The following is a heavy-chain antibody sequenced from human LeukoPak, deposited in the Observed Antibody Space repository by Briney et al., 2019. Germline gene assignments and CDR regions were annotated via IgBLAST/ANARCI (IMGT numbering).Heavy chain of an antibody. CDR1: GYTFTGYY. CDR3: ARDADSVYYYDSSGDGDY. V-gene: IGHV1-2*02. D-gene: IGHD3-22*01. Sequence: ASVKVSCKASGYTFTGYYMHWVRQAPGQGLEWLGWINPNSGGTNYAQKFQGRVTMTRDTSISTAYMELSTLRSDDTAVYYCARDADSVYYYDSSGDGDYWGQGTLVTVSS. CDR2: INPNSGGT. J-gene: IGHJ4*02.